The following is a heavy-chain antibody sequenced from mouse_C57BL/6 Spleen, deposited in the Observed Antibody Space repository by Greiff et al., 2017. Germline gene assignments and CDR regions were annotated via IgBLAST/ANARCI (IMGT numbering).Heavy chain of an antibody. J-gene: IGHJ1*03. Sequence: EVKVEESGGGLVQPGGSMKLSCAASGFTFSDAWMDWVRQSPEKGLEWVAEIRNKANNHATYYAESVKGRFTISRDDSKSSVYLQMNSLRAEDTGIYYCTTNWEGFYWYFDVWGTGTTVTVSS. CDR2: IRNKANNHAT. CDR3: TTNWEGFYWYFDV. D-gene: IGHD4-1*01. CDR1: GFTFSDAW. V-gene: IGHV6-6*01.